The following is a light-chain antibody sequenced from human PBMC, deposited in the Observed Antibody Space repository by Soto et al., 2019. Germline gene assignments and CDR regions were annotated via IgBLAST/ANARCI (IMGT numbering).Light chain of an antibody. CDR2: GAT. V-gene: IGKV3-15*01. J-gene: IGKJ1*01. CDR1: QSISSN. CDR3: QQFSQWPPWT. Sequence: EIVMIQSPDTLSVGPGERATISCRASQSISSNLAWYQQKPGQAPRLLIYGATTRATGVPARFIGSGSGTQFTLTINSLQSEDLGLYFCQQFSQWPPWTFGQGTKVDIK.